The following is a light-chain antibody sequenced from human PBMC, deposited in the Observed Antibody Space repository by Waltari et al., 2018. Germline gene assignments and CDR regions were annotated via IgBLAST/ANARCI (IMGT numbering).Light chain of an antibody. Sequence: QSLLTQPPSVSAAPGQKVTISCSGSSANIGDNDVSWYQQFPGTAPKLLIYDNNKRPSGIPDRFSGAKSGTSATLAITGLRTGDEGTYYCASWDMTLSAGGVFGGGTILTVL. V-gene: IGLV1-51*01. CDR2: DNN. CDR1: SANIGDND. CDR3: ASWDMTLSAGGV. J-gene: IGLJ3*02.